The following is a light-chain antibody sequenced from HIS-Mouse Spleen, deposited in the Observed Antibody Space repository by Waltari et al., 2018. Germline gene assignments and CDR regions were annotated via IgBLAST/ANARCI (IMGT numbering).Light chain of an antibody. CDR2: DDS. CDR3: QVWDSSSDHVV. V-gene: IGLV3-21*03. CDR1: NIGSKS. J-gene: IGLJ2*01. Sequence: SYVLTQPPSVSVAPGKTARITCWGNNIGSKSVHWYQQKPGQAPVLVVYDDSDRPSGIPGRCSGSNAGNTATLTISRVEAGDEADYYCQVWDSSSDHVVFGGGTKLTVL.